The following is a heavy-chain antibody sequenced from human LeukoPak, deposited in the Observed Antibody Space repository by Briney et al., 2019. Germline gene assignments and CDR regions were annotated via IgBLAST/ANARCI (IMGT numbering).Heavy chain of an antibody. CDR3: ARDYYDSSGLNWFDP. D-gene: IGHD3-22*01. Sequence: SPSGTLSLTCTVSGGSISSSSYYWGWIRQPPGKGLEWIGSIYYSGSTYYNPSLKSRVTISVDTSKNQFSLKLSSVTAADTAVYYCARDYYDSSGLNWFDPWGQGTLVTVSS. CDR1: GGSISSSSYY. J-gene: IGHJ5*02. CDR2: IYYSGST. V-gene: IGHV4-39*02.